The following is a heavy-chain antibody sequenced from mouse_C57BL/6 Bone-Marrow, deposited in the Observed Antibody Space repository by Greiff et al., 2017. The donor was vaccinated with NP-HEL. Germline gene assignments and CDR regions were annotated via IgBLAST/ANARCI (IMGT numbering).Heavy chain of an antibody. CDR1: GFTFSDYG. V-gene: IGHV5-17*01. Sequence: EVQLVESGGGLVKPGGSLKLSCAASGFTFSDYGMHWVRQAPEQGLEWVAYISSGSSTIYYADTVKGRFTISRDNATNTLFLQMTSLRSEDTAMYYCARFFYYGYSDYWGQGTTLTVSS. D-gene: IGHD2-2*01. CDR2: ISSGSSTI. CDR3: ARFFYYGYSDY. J-gene: IGHJ2*01.